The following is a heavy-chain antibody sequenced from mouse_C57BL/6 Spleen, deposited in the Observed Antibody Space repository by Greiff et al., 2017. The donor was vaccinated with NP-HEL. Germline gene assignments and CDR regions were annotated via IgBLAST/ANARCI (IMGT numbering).Heavy chain of an antibody. CDR2: IYPRSGNT. D-gene: IGHD1-1*01. V-gene: IGHV1-81*01. CDR3: HSGSSSGYFDY. CDR1: GYTFTSYG. J-gene: IGHJ2*01. Sequence: QVQLQQSGAELARPGASVKLSCKASGYTFTSYGISWVKQRTGQGLEWIGEIYPRSGNTYYNEKFKGKATLTADKSSSTAYMELRSLTSEDSAVYFCHSGSSSGYFDYWGQGTTLTVSS.